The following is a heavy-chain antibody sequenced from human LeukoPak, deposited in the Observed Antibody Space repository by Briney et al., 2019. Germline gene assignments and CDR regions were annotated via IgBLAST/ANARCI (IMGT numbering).Heavy chain of an antibody. V-gene: IGHV3-74*01. D-gene: IGHD3-3*01. CDR2: IKGDGIST. CDR3: AKDHYWSIDY. J-gene: IGHJ4*02. CDR1: GFTFSNGW. Sequence: GGSLRLSCVGSGFTFSNGWINWVRHAPGQGLVWVSRIKGDGISTNYADSVKGRFTISRDIAKNTLYLQMNSLRAEDTGVYYCAKDHYWSIDYWGQGTLVTVSS.